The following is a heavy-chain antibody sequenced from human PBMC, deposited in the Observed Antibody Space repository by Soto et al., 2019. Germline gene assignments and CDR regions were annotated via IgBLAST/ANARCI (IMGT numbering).Heavy chain of an antibody. Sequence: PSETLSLTCAVSVGSVSNDNFYWIWIRHPPGKGLEWIGYVHSSGITNYNPSLKRRVTISVDTSRNQFSLRLSSVTAADTAVYYCARGLTMGQLPSHFDHWGQGTLVTVSS. CDR1: VGSVSNDNFY. CDR2: VHSSGIT. CDR3: ARGLTMGQLPSHFDH. J-gene: IGHJ5*02. D-gene: IGHD3-16*01. V-gene: IGHV4-61*01.